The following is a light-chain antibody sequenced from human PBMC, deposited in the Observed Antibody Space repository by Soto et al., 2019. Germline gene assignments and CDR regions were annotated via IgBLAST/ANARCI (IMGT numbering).Light chain of an antibody. CDR2: DAS. CDR1: QSISNY. Sequence: DIQMTQSPSTLSASVGDRVTITCRASQSISNYLAWYQQKPGKAPKLLTCDASSLESGAPSRFSGTGFGTEFTLTISSLQPDDFATYYCQQYNSYSSFGPGTKVDIK. CDR3: QQYNSYSS. V-gene: IGKV1-5*01. J-gene: IGKJ3*01.